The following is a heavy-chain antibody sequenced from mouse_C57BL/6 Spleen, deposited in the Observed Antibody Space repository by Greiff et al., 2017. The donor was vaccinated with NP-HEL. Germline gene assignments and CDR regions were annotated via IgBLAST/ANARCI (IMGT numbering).Heavy chain of an antibody. Sequence: EVQLQQSGAELVRPGASVKLSCTASGFNIKDDYMHWVKQRPEQGLEWIGWIDPENGDTEYASKFQGKATITADTSSNTAYLQLSSLTSEDTAVYYCTTGGITWAMDYWGQGTSVTVSS. CDR1: GFNIKDDY. V-gene: IGHV14-4*01. D-gene: IGHD2-4*01. CDR3: TTGGITWAMDY. J-gene: IGHJ4*01. CDR2: IDPENGDT.